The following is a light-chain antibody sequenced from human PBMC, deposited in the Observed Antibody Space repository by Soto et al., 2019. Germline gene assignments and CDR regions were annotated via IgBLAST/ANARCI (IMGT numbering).Light chain of an antibody. CDR3: SSYAGNMNLI. V-gene: IGLV2-8*01. CDR2: EVS. J-gene: IGLJ2*01. CDR1: SSDVGGHNH. Sequence: QSALTQPPSASGSPGRSVTISCTGSSSDVGGHNHVSWYQQHPGKAPKLMIYEVSKRPSGVPDRFSGSKSVNTASLTVSGLQAEDEADYYCSSYAGNMNLIFGGGTKLTVL.